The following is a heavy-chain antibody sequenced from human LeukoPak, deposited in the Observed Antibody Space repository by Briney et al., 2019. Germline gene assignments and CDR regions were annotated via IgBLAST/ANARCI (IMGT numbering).Heavy chain of an antibody. Sequence: SVKVSCKASGGTFSSYAISWVRQAPGQGLEWMGGIIPIFGTANYAQKLQGRVTITADESTSTAYMELSSLRSEDTAVYYCARLPRRDFWSGYYRTHNWFDPWGQGTLVTVSS. D-gene: IGHD3-3*01. J-gene: IGHJ5*02. V-gene: IGHV1-69*13. CDR2: IIPIFGTA. CDR3: ARLPRRDFWSGYYRTHNWFDP. CDR1: GGTFSSYA.